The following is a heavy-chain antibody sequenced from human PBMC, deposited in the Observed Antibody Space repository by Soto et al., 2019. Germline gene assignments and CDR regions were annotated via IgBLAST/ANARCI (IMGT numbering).Heavy chain of an antibody. CDR1: GFTFRSSP. J-gene: IGHJ6*02. Sequence: GGSLRLSCAVSGFTFRSSPMSWVRRAPGKGLEWVSGINGGDDSKHYAESVRGRFTISRDNSKNTLYLQMNSLRAEDTAVYYCAKANGGNPRAYYGMDVWGQGTTVTVSS. CDR3: AKANGGNPRAYYGMDV. CDR2: INGGDDSK. D-gene: IGHD2-15*01. V-gene: IGHV3-23*01.